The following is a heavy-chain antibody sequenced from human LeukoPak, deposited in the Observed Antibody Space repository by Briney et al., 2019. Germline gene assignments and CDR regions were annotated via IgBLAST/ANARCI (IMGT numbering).Heavy chain of an antibody. D-gene: IGHD3/OR15-3a*01. J-gene: IGHJ5*02. CDR3: ARKSPLNFGGGHPSTP. CDR2: INPNSGGT. V-gene: IGHV1-2*02. Sequence: ASVKVSCKASGYTFTGYYMHWVRQAPGQGLEWMGWINPNSGGTNYAQKFQGRVTMTRDTSISTAYMELSRLRSDDTAVYYCARKSPLNFGGGHPSTPWGQGTRVPVSS. CDR1: GYTFTGYY.